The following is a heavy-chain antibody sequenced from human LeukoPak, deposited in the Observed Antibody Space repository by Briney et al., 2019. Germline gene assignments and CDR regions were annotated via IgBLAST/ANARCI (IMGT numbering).Heavy chain of an antibody. Sequence: SETLSLTCTVSGGSISSYYWSWIRQPPGKGLEWIGYIYYSGSTNYNPSLKSRVTISVDTSKNQFSLKLSSVTAADTAVYYCARDRFELVKQGYYYYYYGMDVWGQGTTVTVSS. CDR2: IYYSGST. D-gene: IGHD1-1*01. CDR3: ARDRFELVKQGYYYYYYGMDV. CDR1: GGSISSYY. V-gene: IGHV4-59*01. J-gene: IGHJ6*02.